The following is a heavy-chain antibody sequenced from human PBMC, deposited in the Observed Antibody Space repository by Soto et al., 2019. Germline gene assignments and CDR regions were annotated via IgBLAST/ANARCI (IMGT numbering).Heavy chain of an antibody. V-gene: IGHV4-34*01. CDR2: INHSGST. J-gene: IGHJ6*02. CDR3: ARSYRAARGYYYYYGMDV. Sequence: SETLSLTCAVYGGSFSGYYWSWIRQPPGKGLEWIGEINHSGSTNYNPSLKSRVTISVDTSKNQFSLKLSSVTAADTAVYYCARSYRAARGYYYYYGMDVWGQGTTVTVSS. D-gene: IGHD6-6*01. CDR1: GGSFSGYY.